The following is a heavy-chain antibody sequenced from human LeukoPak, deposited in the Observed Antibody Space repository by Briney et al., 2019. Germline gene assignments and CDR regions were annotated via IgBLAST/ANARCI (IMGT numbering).Heavy chain of an antibody. J-gene: IGHJ4*02. CDR2: IYYSGST. Sequence: SETLSLTCTVSGGSISSSSYYWGWIRQPPGKGLEWIGSIYYSGSTYYNPSLKSRVTISVDTSKNQFSLKLSSVTAADTAVYYCAKGRGFRVWDPWDNWGQGTLITVSS. CDR1: GGSISSSSYY. CDR3: AKGRGFRVWDPWDN. D-gene: IGHD3-16*01. V-gene: IGHV4-39*07.